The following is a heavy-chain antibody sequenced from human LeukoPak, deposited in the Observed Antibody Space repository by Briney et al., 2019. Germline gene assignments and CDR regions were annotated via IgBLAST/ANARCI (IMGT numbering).Heavy chain of an antibody. J-gene: IGHJ6*02. CDR3: ATKYSYGYGHYYYGMDV. Sequence: ASVKVSCKVSGYTLTELSMHWVRQAPGKGLEWMGGFDPEDGETIYAQKFQGRVTITEDTSTDTAYMELSSLRSEDTAVYYCATKYSYGYGHYYYGMDVWGQGTTVTVSS. CDR2: FDPEDGET. V-gene: IGHV1-24*01. D-gene: IGHD5-18*01. CDR1: GYTLTELS.